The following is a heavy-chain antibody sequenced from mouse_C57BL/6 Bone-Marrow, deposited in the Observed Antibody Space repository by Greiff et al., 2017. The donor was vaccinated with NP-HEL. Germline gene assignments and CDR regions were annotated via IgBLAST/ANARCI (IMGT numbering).Heavy chain of an antibody. D-gene: IGHD1-1*01. CDR1: GFNIKDDY. CDR2: IDPENGDT. V-gene: IGHV14-4*01. CDR3: TTTDYYGPDY. J-gene: IGHJ2*01. Sequence: VQLQQSGAELVRPGASVKLSCTASGFNIKDDYMHWVKQRPEQGLEWIGWIDPENGDTEYASKLQGKATITADTSSNTAYLQLSSLTSEDTAVYYWTTTDYYGPDYWGQGTTLTVSS.